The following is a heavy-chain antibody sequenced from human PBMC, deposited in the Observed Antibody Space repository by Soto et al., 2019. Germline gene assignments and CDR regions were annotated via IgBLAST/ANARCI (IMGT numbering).Heavy chain of an antibody. D-gene: IGHD3-22*01. J-gene: IGHJ5*02. CDR3: AREAYYDSAAWFDP. V-gene: IGHV3-23*01. Sequence: GSLRLSCAASGFTFSSYAMTWVRQAPGKGLEWVSGLSGGGGSTYYADSVKGRFTISRDNSKNTLFLQMNSLRVEDTAVYYCAREAYYDSAAWFDPWGQGTLVTVSS. CDR1: GFTFSSYA. CDR2: LSGGGGST.